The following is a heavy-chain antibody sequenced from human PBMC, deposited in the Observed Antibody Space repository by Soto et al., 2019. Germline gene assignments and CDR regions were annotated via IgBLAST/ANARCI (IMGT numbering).Heavy chain of an antibody. Sequence: ELQLVESGGGLVQPGGSLRLSCAAPGFTFRTYWMHWVRQVAGKGLEWVSHINTDGSGTSYADSVKGRFTISRDNAKNTLYLQMNTLRAEDTALYHCASPTVGGFDRWGQGTLVTVSS. CDR2: INTDGSGT. CDR3: ASPTVGGFDR. J-gene: IGHJ4*02. CDR1: GFTFRTYW. V-gene: IGHV3-74*01. D-gene: IGHD3-16*01.